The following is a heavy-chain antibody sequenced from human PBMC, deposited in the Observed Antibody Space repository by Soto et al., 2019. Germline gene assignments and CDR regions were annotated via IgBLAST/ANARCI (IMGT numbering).Heavy chain of an antibody. D-gene: IGHD3-10*02. CDR3: ARSLIDYVDYYGMDV. CDR1: GFTVSSNY. CDR2: IYSGGST. Sequence: PGGSLRLSCAASGFTVSSNYMSWVRQAPGKGLEWVSVIYSGGSTYYADSVKGRFTISRDNSKNTLYLQMNSLRAEDTAVYYCARSLIDYVDYYGMDVWGQGTTVTVSS. J-gene: IGHJ6*02. V-gene: IGHV3-53*01.